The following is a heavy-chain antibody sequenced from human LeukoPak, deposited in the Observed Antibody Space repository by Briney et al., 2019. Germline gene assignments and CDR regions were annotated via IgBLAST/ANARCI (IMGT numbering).Heavy chain of an antibody. CDR1: GGSISSYY. D-gene: IGHD6-13*01. V-gene: IGHV4-59*08. CDR3: ARHIRQQLVPDY. J-gene: IGHJ4*02. CDR2: IYYSGST. Sequence: SETLSLTCTVSGGSISSYYWSWIRQPPGKGLEWIGYIYYSGSTNYNPSLKSRVTISVDTSKNQFSLKLSSVTAADTAVYYCARHIRQQLVPDYWGQGTLVTVSS.